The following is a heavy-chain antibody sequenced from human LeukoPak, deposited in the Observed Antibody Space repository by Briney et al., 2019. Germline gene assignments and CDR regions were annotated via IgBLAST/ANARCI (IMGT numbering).Heavy chain of an antibody. J-gene: IGHJ4*02. CDR2: IFNTGNA. CDR1: GGSINSHY. D-gene: IGHD3-10*01. V-gene: IGHV4-59*11. Sequence: SETLSLTCSVSGGSINSHYWSWIRQPPGKRLEWIGYIFNTGNANYNPSLASRVTMSVDTSRAQFFLRLSPVTAADTAIYYCASRPADTTWYGVFDYWSQGTLVTVSS. CDR3: ASRPADTTWYGVFDY.